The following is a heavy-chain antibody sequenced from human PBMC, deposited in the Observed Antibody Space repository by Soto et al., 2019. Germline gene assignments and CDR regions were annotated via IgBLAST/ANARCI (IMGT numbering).Heavy chain of an antibody. J-gene: IGHJ4*02. V-gene: IGHV1-18*01. CDR2: ISAHTGNT. CDR1: GYAFTTYG. D-gene: IGHD1-1*01. Sequence: QVHLVQSGAEVKKPGASVKVSCKGSGYAFTTYGITWVRQAPGQGLEWMGWISAHTGNTNYAQKLQGRVTVTRDTSPSTAYMELRSLRSDDTTVYYCGRGRYGDYWGQGALVTVSS. CDR3: GRGRYGDY.